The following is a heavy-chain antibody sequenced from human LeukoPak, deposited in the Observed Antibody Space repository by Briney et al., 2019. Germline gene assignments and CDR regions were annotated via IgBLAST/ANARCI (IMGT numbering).Heavy chain of an antibody. J-gene: IGHJ4*02. CDR3: AKDYPNGYLYYFDY. Sequence: GGSLRLSCAASAFTFSNYAMSWVRQAPGKGLEWVSGVSGSGGSTYYADSVRGRFTISRDNSKNTLYLQMNSLRAEDTALYYCAKDYPNGYLYYFDYWGQGTLVTVSS. V-gene: IGHV3-23*01. CDR2: VSGSGGST. D-gene: IGHD1-1*01. CDR1: AFTFSNYA.